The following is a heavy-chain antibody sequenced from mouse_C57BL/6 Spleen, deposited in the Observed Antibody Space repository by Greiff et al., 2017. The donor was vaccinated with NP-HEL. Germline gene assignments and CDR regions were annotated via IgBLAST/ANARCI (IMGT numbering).Heavy chain of an antibody. CDR1: GYTFTSYG. V-gene: IGHV1-81*01. Sequence: VKLVESGAELARPGASVKLSCKASGYTFTSYGISWVKQRTGQGLEWIGEIYPRSGNTYYNEKFKGKATLTADKSSSTAYMELRSLTSEDSAVYFCARGGLAYAMDYWGQGTSVTVSS. J-gene: IGHJ4*01. CDR2: IYPRSGNT. D-gene: IGHD3-3*01. CDR3: ARGGLAYAMDY.